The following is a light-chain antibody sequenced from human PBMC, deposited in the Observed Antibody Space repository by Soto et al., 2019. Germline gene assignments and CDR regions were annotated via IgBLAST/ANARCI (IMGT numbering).Light chain of an antibody. V-gene: IGKV1-5*03. CDR1: QSISYW. Sequence: DIQMTQSPSTLSASVGDRVTITCRASQSISYWLAWYQQKPGKAPNLLIYKASSLESGVPSRFSGSGSGTEFTLTISSLQPDDFATYYCQQYTNYYTFGQGTKLEIK. CDR2: KAS. J-gene: IGKJ2*01. CDR3: QQYTNYYT.